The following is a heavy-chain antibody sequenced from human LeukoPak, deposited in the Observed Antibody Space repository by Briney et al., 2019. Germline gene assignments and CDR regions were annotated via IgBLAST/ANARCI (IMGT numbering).Heavy chain of an antibody. CDR1: GFTFSSYA. Sequence: GGSLRLSCAASGFTFSSYAMSWVRQAPGKGLEWVSAISGSGGSTYYADSVKGRFTISRDNSKNTLYLQMNSLRAEDTALYYCARDGHGVPLDYWGQGTLVTVSP. J-gene: IGHJ4*02. D-gene: IGHD4-17*01. CDR2: ISGSGGST. V-gene: IGHV3-23*01. CDR3: ARDGHGVPLDY.